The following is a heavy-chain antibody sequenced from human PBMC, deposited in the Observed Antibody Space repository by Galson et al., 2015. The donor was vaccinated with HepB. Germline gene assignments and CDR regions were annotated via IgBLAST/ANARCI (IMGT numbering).Heavy chain of an antibody. CDR2: IWYDGSNK. CDR1: GFTFSSYG. V-gene: IGHV3-33*01. CDR3: ARDPRYYYYMDV. J-gene: IGHJ6*03. Sequence: SLRLSCAASGFTFSSYGMHWVRQAPGKGLEWVAVIWYDGSNKYYADSVKGRFTISRDNSKNTLYLQMNSLRAEDTAVYCCARDPRYYYYMDVWGKGTTVTVSS.